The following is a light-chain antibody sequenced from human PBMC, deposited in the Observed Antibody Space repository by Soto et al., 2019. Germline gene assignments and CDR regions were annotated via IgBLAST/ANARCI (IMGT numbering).Light chain of an antibody. J-gene: IGLJ3*02. CDR1: SIDVANYNY. CDR2: EVS. CDR3: STYSGSNGLV. Sequence: QSVLTQPPSASGSPGQSVTISCTGTSIDVANYNYVSWYQQHPGKAPKLMIFEVSKRPSGVPHRFSGSKSGNTASLTVSGLQPEDEADYYCSTYSGSNGLVFGGGTKLTVL. V-gene: IGLV2-8*01.